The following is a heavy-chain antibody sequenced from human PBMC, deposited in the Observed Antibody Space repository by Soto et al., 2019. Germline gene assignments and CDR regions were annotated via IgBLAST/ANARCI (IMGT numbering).Heavy chain of an antibody. CDR1: GFTFSNYS. CDR3: AKEYGRLDY. D-gene: IGHD4-17*01. V-gene: IGHV3-21*05. J-gene: IGHJ4*02. Sequence: GGSMRLSCVASGFTFSNYSMNWVRQAPGKGLEWVSYISSSSGYTNYADSVKGRFTISRDNAKNSLYLQMNSLRAEDTAVYYCAKEYGRLDYWGQGTLVTVSS. CDR2: ISSSSGYT.